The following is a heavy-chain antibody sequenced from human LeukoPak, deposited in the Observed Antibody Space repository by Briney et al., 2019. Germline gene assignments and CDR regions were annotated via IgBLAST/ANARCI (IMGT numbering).Heavy chain of an antibody. CDR3: ARSYGSQLLLRSDAFDI. CDR2: IYHSGST. CDR1: GGSISSGGYY. V-gene: IGHV4-30-2*01. D-gene: IGHD2-2*01. Sequence: SETLSLTCTVSGGSISSGGYYWSWIRQPPGKGLEWIGYIYHSGSTYYNPSLKSRVTISVDRSKNQFSLKLSSVTAADTAVYYCARSYGSQLLLRSDAFDIWGQGTMVTVSS. J-gene: IGHJ3*02.